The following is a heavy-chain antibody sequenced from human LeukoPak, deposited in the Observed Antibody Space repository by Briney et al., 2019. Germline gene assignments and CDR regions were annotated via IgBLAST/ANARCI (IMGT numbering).Heavy chain of an antibody. J-gene: IGHJ3*02. CDR1: GFTFSSYA. Sequence: GGSLRLSCAASGFTFSSYAMHWVRQAPGKGLEYVSAISSNGGSTYYANSVKGRFTISRDNSKNTLYLQMGSLRAEDMAVYYCARGVSRAFDIWGQGTMVTVSS. D-gene: IGHD3-10*01. CDR3: ARGVSRAFDI. CDR2: ISSNGGST. V-gene: IGHV3-64*01.